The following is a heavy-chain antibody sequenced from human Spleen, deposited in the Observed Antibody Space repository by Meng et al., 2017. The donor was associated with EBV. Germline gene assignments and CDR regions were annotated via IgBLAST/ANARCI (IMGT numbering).Heavy chain of an antibody. J-gene: IGHJ4*02. CDR3: ARDRLKRDGSGSYYDYLWGSYRYTDY. CDR1: RYTFTSYA. D-gene: IGHD3-16*02. V-gene: IGHV7-4-1*02. Sequence: VPLLHLGYVLKKLGTPLKGSCKASRYTFTSYAMNWVRQAPGQGLEWMGWINTNTGNPTFAQGFTGRFVFSLDTSVSTTYLQISSLKAEDTAVYYCARDRLKRDGSGSYYDYLWGSYRYTDYWGQGTLVTVSS. CDR2: INTNTGNP.